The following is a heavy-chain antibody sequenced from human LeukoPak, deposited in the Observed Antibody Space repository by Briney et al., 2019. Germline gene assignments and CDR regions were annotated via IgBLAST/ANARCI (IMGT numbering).Heavy chain of an antibody. CDR1: GGSISNYF. J-gene: IGHJ4*02. Sequence: PSETLSLTCTVSGGSISNYFWSWIRQPAGKGLEWIGRIYTTGITNCNPSLESRVTMSVDTSKNQFSLRLNSVTAADTAVYFCARNALRGYIYGFDYWGQRTLVTVSS. CDR2: IYTTGIT. V-gene: IGHV4-4*07. CDR3: ARNALRGYIYGFDY. D-gene: IGHD5-18*01.